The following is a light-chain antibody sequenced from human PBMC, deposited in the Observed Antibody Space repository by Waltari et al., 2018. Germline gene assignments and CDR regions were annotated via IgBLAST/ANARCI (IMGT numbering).Light chain of an antibody. CDR3: AAWDDSLSGTGV. J-gene: IGLJ2*01. CDR1: SSNIGNNY. CDR2: RNN. V-gene: IGLV1-47*01. Sequence: QSVLTQPPSASGTPGQRVTISCSVSSSNIGNNYVYWSQQLPGTAPKLPSSRNNQRPSGVPDRFSGSKSGTSASLAISGLRSEDEADYYCAAWDDSLSGTGVFGGGTKLTVL.